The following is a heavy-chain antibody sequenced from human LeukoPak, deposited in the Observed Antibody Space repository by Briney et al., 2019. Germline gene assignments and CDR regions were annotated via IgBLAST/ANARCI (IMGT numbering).Heavy chain of an antibody. Sequence: GGSLRLSCAASGFTFGSYAMSWVRQAPGKGLEWVSAISGSGGSTYYADSVKGRFTISRDNSKNTLYLQMNSLRAEDTAVYYCAKDLGRYSAGLGMDVWGKGTTVTVSS. CDR1: GFTFGSYA. J-gene: IGHJ6*04. CDR3: AKDLGRYSAGLGMDV. D-gene: IGHD3-9*01. V-gene: IGHV3-23*01. CDR2: ISGSGGST.